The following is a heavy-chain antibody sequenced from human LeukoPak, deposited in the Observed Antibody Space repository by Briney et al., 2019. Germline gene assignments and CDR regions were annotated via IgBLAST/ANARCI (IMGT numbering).Heavy chain of an antibody. V-gene: IGHV3-11*04. Sequence: GGSLRLSCAASGFTFSDYYMSWSRQAPGRGLEWVSYISNSGTTRYYADSVKGGFTISRDNAKNSLYLQMNSLRAKDTAVYYCARDQTGITVAATGWFDPWGQGTLVTVSS. CDR1: GFTFSDYY. J-gene: IGHJ5*02. CDR3: ARDQTGITVAATGWFDP. CDR2: ISNSGTTR. D-gene: IGHD6-19*01.